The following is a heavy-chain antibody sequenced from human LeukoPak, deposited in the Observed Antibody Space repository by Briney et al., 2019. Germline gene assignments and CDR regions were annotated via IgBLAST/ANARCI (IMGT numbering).Heavy chain of an antibody. Sequence: SETLSLTCAVYGGSFSGYYWSWIRQPPGKGLEWIGEVNHSGSTNYNPSLKSRVTISVDTSKNQFSLKLSSVTAADTAVYYYARFHYYYGMDVWGQGTTVTISS. CDR3: ARFHYYYGMDV. CDR1: GGSFSGYY. V-gene: IGHV4-34*01. J-gene: IGHJ6*02. CDR2: VNHSGST.